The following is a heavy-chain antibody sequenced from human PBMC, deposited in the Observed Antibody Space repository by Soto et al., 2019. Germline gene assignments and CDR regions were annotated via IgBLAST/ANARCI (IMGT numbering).Heavy chain of an antibody. D-gene: IGHD5-12*01. CDR1: GGSFSGYY. CDR3: ARCQGRWQWLRTGGMDV. Sequence: QVQLQQWGAGLLKPSETLSLTCAVYGGSFSGYYWSWIRQPPGKGLEWIGEINHSGSTNYNPSLKSRVTISVDTSKNQLSLKLSSVTAADTAVYYCARCQGRWQWLRTGGMDVWGQGTTVTVSS. V-gene: IGHV4-34*01. J-gene: IGHJ6*02. CDR2: INHSGST.